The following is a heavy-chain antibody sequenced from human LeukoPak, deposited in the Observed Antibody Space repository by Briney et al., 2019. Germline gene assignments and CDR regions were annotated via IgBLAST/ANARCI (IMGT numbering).Heavy chain of an antibody. CDR3: ARLVYYYGSGMNAFDI. CDR2: IYTSGST. Sequence: SPSETLSLTCTVSGGSISSYYWSWIRQPAGKGLEWIGRIYTSGSTNYNPSLKSRVTMSVDTSKNQFSLKLSSVTAADTAVYYCARLVYYYGSGMNAFDIWGQGTMVTVSS. J-gene: IGHJ3*02. V-gene: IGHV4-4*07. CDR1: GGSISSYY. D-gene: IGHD3-10*01.